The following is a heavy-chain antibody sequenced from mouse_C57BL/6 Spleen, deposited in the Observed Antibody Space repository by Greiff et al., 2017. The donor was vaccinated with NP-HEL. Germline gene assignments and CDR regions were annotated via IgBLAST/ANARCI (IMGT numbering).Heavy chain of an antibody. D-gene: IGHD1-1*01. V-gene: IGHV1-69*01. CDR1: GYTFTSYW. CDR3: ARKIHYYGSSYPLDY. J-gene: IGHJ2*01. Sequence: QVQLQQPGAELVMPGASVKLSCKASGYTFTSYWMHWVKQRPGQGLEWIGEIDPSDSYTNYNQKFKGKSTLTVDKSSSTAYMQLSSLTSEDSAVYYCARKIHYYGSSYPLDYWGQGTTLTVSS. CDR2: IDPSDSYT.